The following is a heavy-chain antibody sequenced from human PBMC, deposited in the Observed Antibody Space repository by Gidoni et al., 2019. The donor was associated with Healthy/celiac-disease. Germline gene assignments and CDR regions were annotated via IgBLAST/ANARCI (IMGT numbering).Heavy chain of an antibody. CDR3: ARDPAYCGGDCYFYYYGMDV. J-gene: IGHJ6*02. V-gene: IGHV1-3*01. CDR1: GYPFTSYA. D-gene: IGHD2-21*02. Sequence: QVQLVQSGAGVKKPGASVKVSCKASGYPFTSYAMHWVRQAPGQRLEWMGWINAGNGNTKYSQKFQGRVTITRDTSASTDYMELSSLRAEDTAMYYCARDPAYCGGDCYFYYYGMDVWGQGTTVTVSS. CDR2: INAGNGNT.